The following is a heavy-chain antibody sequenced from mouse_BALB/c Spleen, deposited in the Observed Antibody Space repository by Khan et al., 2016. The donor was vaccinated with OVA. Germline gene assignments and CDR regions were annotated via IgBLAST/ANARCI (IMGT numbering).Heavy chain of an antibody. CDR2: ITNGDSST. V-gene: IGHV5-12-2*01. CDR1: GFTFSSYT. D-gene: IGHD3-1*01. J-gene: IGHJ2*01. Sequence: EVQLQESGGGLVQPGGSLKLSCATSGFTFSSYTMSWVRQTPEKRLEWVAYITNGDSSTYSPDTVKGRFTISRDNAKNTLYLQMSSLKSEDTAMYYCARQTLGYYFDYWGQGTTLTVSS. CDR3: ARQTLGYYFDY.